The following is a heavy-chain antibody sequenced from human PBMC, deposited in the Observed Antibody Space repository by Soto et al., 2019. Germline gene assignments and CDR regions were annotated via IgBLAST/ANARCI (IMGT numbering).Heavy chain of an antibody. CDR2: IWYDGSNK. D-gene: IGHD3-22*01. V-gene: IGHV3-33*08. CDR1: GFTFSSYG. CDR3: ARDPKPPYYYDSSGYPFDY. J-gene: IGHJ4*02. Sequence: GGSLRLSCAASGFTFSSYGMHWVRQAPGKGLEWVAVIWYDGSNKYYADSVKGRFTISRDNSKNTLYLQMNSLRAEDTAVYYCARDPKPPYYYDSSGYPFDYWGQGPPVTAPQ.